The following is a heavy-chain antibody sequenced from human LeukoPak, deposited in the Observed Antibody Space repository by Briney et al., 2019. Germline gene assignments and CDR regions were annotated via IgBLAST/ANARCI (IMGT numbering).Heavy chain of an antibody. Sequence: SVKVSCKASGYTFISYGISWVRQAPGQGLEWMGGIIPIFGTANYAQEFQGRVTITADESTSTAYMELSSLRSEDTAVYYCARPVHYSQQWLEYWGQGTLVTVSS. D-gene: IGHD6-19*01. J-gene: IGHJ4*02. CDR1: GYTFISYG. CDR3: ARPVHYSQQWLEY. CDR2: IIPIFGTA. V-gene: IGHV1-69*13.